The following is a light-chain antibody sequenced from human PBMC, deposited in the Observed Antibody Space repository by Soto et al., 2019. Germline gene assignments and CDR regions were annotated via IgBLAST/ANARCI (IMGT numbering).Light chain of an antibody. J-gene: IGKJ1*01. CDR3: QKYYSTPRT. V-gene: IGKV4-1*01. CDR1: QSVLFSSNSKNY. CDR2: WAS. Sequence: DIVMTQSPDSLAVSLGERATINCRSSQSVLFSSNSKNYLAWYQQKPGQPPRLLISWASTRESGVPDRFSGSGSGTDFTLAISSLQAEDVAVYYCQKYYSTPRTFGQGTKVEIK.